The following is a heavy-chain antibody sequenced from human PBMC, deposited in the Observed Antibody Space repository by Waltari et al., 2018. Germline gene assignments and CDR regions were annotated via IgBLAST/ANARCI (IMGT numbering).Heavy chain of an antibody. D-gene: IGHD5-12*01. Sequence: QVQLVQSGAEVKKPGASVKVSCTASGSTFTSYDLNWVRQATGQRLEWMGWMNPNIGNTGYAQKYQGRVTITRNTSISTAYMELSSLRSEDTAVYYCASARDGYNFDYWGQGTLVTVSS. CDR1: GSTFTSYD. CDR2: MNPNIGNT. V-gene: IGHV1-8*03. J-gene: IGHJ4*02. CDR3: ASARDGYNFDY.